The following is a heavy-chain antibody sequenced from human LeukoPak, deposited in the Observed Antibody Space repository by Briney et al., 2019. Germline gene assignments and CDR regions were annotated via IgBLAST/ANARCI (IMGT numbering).Heavy chain of an antibody. CDR1: GGTFTNYA. J-gene: IGHJ3*02. CDR3: AGALFHFDSGGYDMDGYDI. V-gene: IGHV1-69*05. Sequence: ASVKVSCKASGGTFTNYAVGWVRQAPGKGLEWMGGTTPIFGSAEYAQNFQGRVTVRTDESTSTAYMEMASLRSDDTAVYYCAGALFHFDSGGYDMDGYDIWGQGTMVTVSS. CDR2: TTPIFGSA. D-gene: IGHD3-22*01.